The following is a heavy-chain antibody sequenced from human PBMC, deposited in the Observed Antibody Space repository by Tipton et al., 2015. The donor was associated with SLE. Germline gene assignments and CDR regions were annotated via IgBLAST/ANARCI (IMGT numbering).Heavy chain of an antibody. CDR3: ARDPTNWGSNWYFDL. V-gene: IGHV4-59*01. CDR1: GGSISSYY. D-gene: IGHD7-27*01. Sequence: LRLSCTVSGGSISSYYWSWIRQPPGKGLEWIGYIYYSGSTNYNPSLKSRVTISVDTSKNQFSLKLSSVTAADTAVYYCARDPTNWGSNWYFDLWGRGTLVTVSS. J-gene: IGHJ2*01. CDR2: IYYSGST.